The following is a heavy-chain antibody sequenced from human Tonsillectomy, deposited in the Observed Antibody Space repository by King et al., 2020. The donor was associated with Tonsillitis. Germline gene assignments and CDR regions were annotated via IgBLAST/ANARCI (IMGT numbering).Heavy chain of an antibody. CDR1: GFTFSTYA. J-gene: IGHJ6*03. Sequence: QLVQSGGGVVQPGRSLRLSCAASGFTFSTYAMHWVRQAPGKGLEWVAIISYDGSNKYYADSVKGRLTISRDNSKNTLYLQMNGLRAEDTAVYYCARDGYTNYGDYYYYYIDVWGKGTTVTVSS. D-gene: IGHD4-17*01. CDR3: ARDGYTNYGDYYYYYIDV. V-gene: IGHV3-30-3*01. CDR2: ISYDGSNK.